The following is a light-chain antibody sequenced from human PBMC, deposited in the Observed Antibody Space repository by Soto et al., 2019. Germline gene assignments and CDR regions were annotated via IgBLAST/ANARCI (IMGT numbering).Light chain of an antibody. CDR1: QGISSY. J-gene: IGKJ4*01. V-gene: IGKV1-9*01. Sequence: DIQLTQSPSFMSESVRDRVTITCRASQGISSYLAWYQQKPGKAPKLLLYAASTLQSGVPSRFSGSGSGTEFTLTISSLQPEDFATNYCQQLNSYPFTFGGGTKVEIK. CDR2: AAS. CDR3: QQLNSYPFT.